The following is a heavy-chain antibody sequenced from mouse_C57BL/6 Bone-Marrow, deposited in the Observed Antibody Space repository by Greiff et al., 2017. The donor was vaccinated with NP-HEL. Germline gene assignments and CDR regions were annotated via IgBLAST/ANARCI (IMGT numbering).Heavy chain of an antibody. CDR2: IYPRSGNT. V-gene: IGHV1-81*01. J-gene: IGHJ2*01. CDR3: ARPPYYSNYGYFDY. D-gene: IGHD2-5*01. CDR1: GYTFTSYG. Sequence: VQLQQSGAELARPGASVKLSCKASGYTFTSYGISWVKQRTGQGLEWIGEIYPRSGNTYYNEQFKGKATLTADKSSSTAYMELRSLTSEDSAVYFCARPPYYSNYGYFDYWGQGTTLTVSS.